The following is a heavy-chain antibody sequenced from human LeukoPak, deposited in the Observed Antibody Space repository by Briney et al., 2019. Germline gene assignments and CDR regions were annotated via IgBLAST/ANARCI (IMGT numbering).Heavy chain of an antibody. D-gene: IGHD3-16*01. J-gene: IGHJ4*02. CDR3: ARTNYVVFDY. V-gene: IGHV4-39*07. CDR1: GGSISSSSYY. CDR2: IYYSGST. Sequence: SETLSLTCTVSGGSISSSSYYWGWIRQPPGKGLEWIGSIYYSGSTYYNPSLKSRVTISVDTSKNQFSLKLSSVTAADTAVYYCARTNYVVFDYWGQGTLVTVSS.